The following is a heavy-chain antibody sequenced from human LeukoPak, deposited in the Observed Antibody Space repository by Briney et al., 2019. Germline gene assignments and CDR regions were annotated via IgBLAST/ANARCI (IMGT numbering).Heavy chain of an antibody. V-gene: IGHV3-23*01. D-gene: IGHD6-6*01. CDR2: ISGSGGST. Sequence: GGSLRLSCAASGFTFSSYAMSWVRQAPGKGLEWVSAISGSGGSTYYADSVKGRFTISRDNSKNTLYLQMDSLRAEDTAVYYCAKDPFRARISAPDYWGQGTLVTVSS. CDR3: AKDPFRARISAPDY. CDR1: GFTFSSYA. J-gene: IGHJ4*02.